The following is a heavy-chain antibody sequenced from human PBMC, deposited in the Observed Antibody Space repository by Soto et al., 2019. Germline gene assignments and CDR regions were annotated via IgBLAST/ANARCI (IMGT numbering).Heavy chain of an antibody. CDR2: ISSSSSYI. V-gene: IGHV3-21*01. J-gene: IGHJ4*02. Sequence: PGGSLRRSWAASGFPFRGSILNWVRQAPGKGLEWVSSISSSSSYIYYADSVKGRFTISRDNAKNSLYLQMNSLRADDTAVYYCARDLGEASAIWGQGTLVTVSS. D-gene: IGHD3-10*01. CDR1: GFPFRGSI. CDR3: ARDLGEASAI.